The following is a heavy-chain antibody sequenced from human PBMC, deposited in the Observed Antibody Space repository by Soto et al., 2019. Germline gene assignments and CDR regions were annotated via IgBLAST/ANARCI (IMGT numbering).Heavy chain of an antibody. CDR3: AKVASASTYGADNCYDMDV. V-gene: IGHV1-69*06. D-gene: IGHD3-3*01. CDR1: GGTFSRNA. J-gene: IGHJ6*02. Sequence: QVQLVQSGAEVKKPGSSVKVSCKGSGGTFSRNAISWVRQAPGHGLEWMGGIIPIYGTSNYAQTFQGRVTFTTDTSKTTAYMELKRLTSEATAVYYCAKVASASTYGADNCYDMDVLGPGTTVTVSS. CDR2: IIPIYGTS.